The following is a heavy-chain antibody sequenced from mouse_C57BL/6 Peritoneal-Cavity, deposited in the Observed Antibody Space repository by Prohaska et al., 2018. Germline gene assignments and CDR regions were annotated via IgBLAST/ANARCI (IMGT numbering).Heavy chain of an antibody. V-gene: IGHV1-63*01. Sequence: QVQLQQSGAELVRPGTSVKMSCKASGYTFTNYWKGWAKQRPGHGLEWIGDIYPGGGYTNYNEKLKGKATLTADKASSTAYMQFSSLTSEDSAIYYCARKDSNFYAMDYWGQGTSVTVSS. CDR2: IYPGGGYT. J-gene: IGHJ4*01. CDR3: ARKDSNFYAMDY. CDR1: GYTFTNYW. D-gene: IGHD2-5*01.